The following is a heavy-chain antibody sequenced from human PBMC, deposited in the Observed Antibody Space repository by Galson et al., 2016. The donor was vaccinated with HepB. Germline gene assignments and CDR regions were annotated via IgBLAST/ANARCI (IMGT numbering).Heavy chain of an antibody. Sequence: SLRLSCAASEFIFSGSAMHWGHHASGNGLVWVGLIGNKTNQYATTYAASVGGRFTISRDDSVNTVYPQMNSLKTDDTSVYYCIRHWNPGWFCGQGTLVRVSS. J-gene: IGHJ1*01. V-gene: IGHV3-73*01. CDR3: IRHWNPGWF. CDR2: IGNKTNQYAT. D-gene: IGHD6-19*01. CDR1: EFIFSGSA.